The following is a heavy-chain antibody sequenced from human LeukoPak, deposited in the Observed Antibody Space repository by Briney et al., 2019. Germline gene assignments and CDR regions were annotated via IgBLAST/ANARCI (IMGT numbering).Heavy chain of an antibody. D-gene: IGHD6-13*01. CDR1: GGSISSNNYY. V-gene: IGHV4-39*01. CDR3: ASFYSRNCYYFDY. CDR2: LYSRGSP. Sequence: SETLSLIRTLSGGSISSNNYYCAWIRQPPGKGLEGIVNLYSRGSPYYTPSFMRPVSISVDTSKNHFSLKLSSVTGADTAVYYGASFYSRNCYYFDYWGQGTLVTVSS. J-gene: IGHJ4*02.